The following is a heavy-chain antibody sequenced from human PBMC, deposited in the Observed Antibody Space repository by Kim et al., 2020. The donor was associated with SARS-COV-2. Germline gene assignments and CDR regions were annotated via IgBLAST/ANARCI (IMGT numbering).Heavy chain of an antibody. Sequence: GGSLRLSCAASGFTFSSYGMHWVRQAPGKGLEWVAVIWYDGSNKYYADSVKGRFTISRDNSKNTLYLQMNSLRAEDTAVYYCARDATTLMRGMDVWGQGTTVTVSS. V-gene: IGHV3-33*01. CDR1: GFTFSSYG. CDR3: ARDATTLMRGMDV. D-gene: IGHD4-4*01. J-gene: IGHJ6*02. CDR2: IWYDGSNK.